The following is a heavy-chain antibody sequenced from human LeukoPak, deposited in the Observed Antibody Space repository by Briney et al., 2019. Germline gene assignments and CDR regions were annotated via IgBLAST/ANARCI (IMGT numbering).Heavy chain of an antibody. CDR1: AGSISSSSYY. D-gene: IGHD5-12*01. J-gene: IGHJ5*02. CDR3: ARGQARLAWFDP. V-gene: IGHV4-39*07. Sequence: SETLSLTCTVSAGSISSSSYYWGWIRQPPGKGLEWIGSIYYSGSTHYNPSLKSRVTISVDTSKNQFSLKLSSVTAADTAVYYCARGQARLAWFDPWGQGTLVTVSS. CDR2: IYYSGST.